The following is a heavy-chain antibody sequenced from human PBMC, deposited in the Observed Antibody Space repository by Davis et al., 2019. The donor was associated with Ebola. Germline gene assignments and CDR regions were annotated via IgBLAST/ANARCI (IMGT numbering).Heavy chain of an antibody. CDR3: AKDALRTTVTTLPYYFDY. D-gene: IGHD4-11*01. V-gene: IGHV3-48*01. CDR1: GFTFSSYS. J-gene: IGHJ4*02. CDR2: ISSSSSTI. Sequence: PGGSLRLSCAASGFTFSSYSMNWVRQAPGKGLEWVSYISSSSSTIYYADSVKGRFTISRDNSKNTLYLQMNSLRAEDTAVYYCAKDALRTTVTTLPYYFDYWGQGTLVTVSS.